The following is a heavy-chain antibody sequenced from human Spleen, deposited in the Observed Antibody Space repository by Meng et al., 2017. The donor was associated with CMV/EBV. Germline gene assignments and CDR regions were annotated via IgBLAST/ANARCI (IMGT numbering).Heavy chain of an antibody. CDR3: AIVADANY. J-gene: IGHJ4*02. D-gene: IGHD6-19*01. Sequence: ETLSLTCTVSGGSISSYYWSWIRQPPGKGLEWVAKINQDGSEIRYGDSVKGRFTISRDNAKNSLYLQMNSLRAEDTAVYYCAIVADANYWGQGTLVTVSS. CDR2: INQDGSEI. CDR1: GGSISSYY. V-gene: IGHV3-7*01.